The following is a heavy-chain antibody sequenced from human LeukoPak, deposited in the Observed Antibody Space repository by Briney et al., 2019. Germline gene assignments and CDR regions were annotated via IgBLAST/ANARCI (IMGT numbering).Heavy chain of an antibody. CDR3: ARAFPLWFEELSTGFDP. Sequence: ASVKVSCKASGYTFTGYYMHWVRQAPGQGLEWMGWINPNSGGTNYAQKFQGWVTMTRDTSISTAYMELSRLRTDDTAVYYCARAFPLWFEELSTGFDPWGQGTLVTVSS. CDR1: GYTFTGYY. V-gene: IGHV1-2*04. CDR2: INPNSGGT. D-gene: IGHD3-10*01. J-gene: IGHJ5*02.